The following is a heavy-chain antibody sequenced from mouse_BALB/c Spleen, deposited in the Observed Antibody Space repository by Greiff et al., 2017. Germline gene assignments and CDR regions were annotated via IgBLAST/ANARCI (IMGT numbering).Heavy chain of an antibody. CDR2: INPYNGAT. CDR3: ARTVDYAMDY. J-gene: IGHJ4*01. D-gene: IGHD1-1*01. V-gene: IGHV1-31*01. Sequence: EVKLQESGPELVKPGASVKISCKASGYSFTGYYMHWVKQSHVKSLEWIGRINPYNGATSYNQNFKDKASLTVDKSSSTAYMELHSLTSEDSAVYYCARTVDYAMDYWGQGTSVTVSS. CDR1: GYSFTGYY.